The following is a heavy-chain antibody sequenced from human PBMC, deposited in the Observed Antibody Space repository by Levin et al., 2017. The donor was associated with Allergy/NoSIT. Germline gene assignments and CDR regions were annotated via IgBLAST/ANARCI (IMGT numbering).Heavy chain of an antibody. CDR2: TYLSGST. CDR1: GGSISSGGYS. J-gene: IGHJ4*02. CDR3: ARVAGYSYGYYFDY. V-gene: IGHV4-30-2*01. Sequence: SETLSLTCAVSGGSISSGGYSWSWLRQPPGKGLEWMGNTYLSGSTNDNPSLKSRVTMSEDRSKNQFSLKLSYVTAADTAVYYCARVAGYSYGYYFDYWGPGTLVTVSS. D-gene: IGHD5-18*01.